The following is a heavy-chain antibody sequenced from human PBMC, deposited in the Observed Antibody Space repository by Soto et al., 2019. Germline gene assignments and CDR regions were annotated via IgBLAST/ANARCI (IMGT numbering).Heavy chain of an antibody. J-gene: IGHJ4*02. CDR2: IYYSGST. CDR1: GGSNSSYY. V-gene: IGHV4-59*08. D-gene: IGHD3-10*01. CDR3: AGSMADWIGY. Sequence: QVQLQESGPGLVKPSETLSLTCTVSGGSNSSYYWSWIRQPPGKGLEWIGYIYYSGSTNYNPSLKVRVPISVDTSKNQFSLKLSAVTAADTAVYYWAGSMADWIGYWGEGTLVTFSS.